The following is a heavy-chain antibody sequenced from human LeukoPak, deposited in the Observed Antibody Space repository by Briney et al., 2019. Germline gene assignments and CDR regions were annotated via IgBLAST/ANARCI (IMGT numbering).Heavy chain of an antibody. Sequence: ASVKVSCKASGYTFTGYYMHWVRQAPGQGLEWMGWINPNSGGTNYAQKFQGRVTMTRDTSISTAYMELSRLRSDDTAVYYCARDPFYNYYYYMDVWGKGTTVTVSS. CDR3: ARDPFYNYYYYMDV. V-gene: IGHV1-2*02. CDR1: GYTFTGYY. CDR2: INPNSGGT. J-gene: IGHJ6*03.